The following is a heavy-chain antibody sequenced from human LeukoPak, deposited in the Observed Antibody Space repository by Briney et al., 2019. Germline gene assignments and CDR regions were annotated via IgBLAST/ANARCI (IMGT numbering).Heavy chain of an antibody. D-gene: IGHD2-15*01. Sequence: GSLRLSCAASGFTVNSNYMNWVRQAPGKGLEWVSVIYTGGSTYYADSVKGRFTISRDNARNTLYLQMNSLRAEDTAVYYCARGGPIYCSGDSCYPGDYWGQGTLVTVSS. J-gene: IGHJ4*02. CDR2: IYTGGST. CDR1: GFTVNSNY. V-gene: IGHV3-53*01. CDR3: ARGGPIYCSGDSCYPGDY.